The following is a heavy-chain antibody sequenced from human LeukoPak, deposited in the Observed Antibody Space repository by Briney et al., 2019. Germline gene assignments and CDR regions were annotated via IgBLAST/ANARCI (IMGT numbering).Heavy chain of an antibody. Sequence: SETLSLTCTVSGGSISSGDYYWSWIRQPPGKGLEWIGYIYYSGSTYYNPSLKSRVTISVDTSKNQFSLKLSSVTAADTAVYYCARSIISGYPKYYFDYWGQGTLVTVSS. CDR3: ARSIISGYPKYYFDY. CDR1: GGSISSGDYY. V-gene: IGHV4-30-4*01. D-gene: IGHD5-12*01. J-gene: IGHJ4*02. CDR2: IYYSGST.